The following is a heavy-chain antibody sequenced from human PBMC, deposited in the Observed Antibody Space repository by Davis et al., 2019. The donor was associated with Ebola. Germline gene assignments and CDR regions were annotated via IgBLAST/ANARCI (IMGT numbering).Heavy chain of an antibody. J-gene: IGHJ4*02. D-gene: IGHD1-26*01. Sequence: ASVKVSCKASGYTFTGYYMHWVRQAPGQRLEWMGWINAGNGNTKYSQKFQARVTITRDTSASTAYMELSSLRSEDTAVYYCARDVGAIPFDYWGQGTLVTVSS. V-gene: IGHV1-3*01. CDR3: ARDVGAIPFDY. CDR1: GYTFTGYY. CDR2: INAGNGNT.